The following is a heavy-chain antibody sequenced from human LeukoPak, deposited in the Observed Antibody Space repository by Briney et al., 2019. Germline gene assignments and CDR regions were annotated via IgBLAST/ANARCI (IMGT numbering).Heavy chain of an antibody. Sequence: GGSLRLSCAASGFTLSSYWMHWVRQAAGKGLVWASRINSDGSSTSYADSVKGRFTISRDNAKNTLYLQMNSLRAEDTAVYYCARVPYDFWSGYYLYYFDYWGQGTLVTVSS. D-gene: IGHD3-3*01. CDR2: INSDGSST. J-gene: IGHJ4*02. V-gene: IGHV3-74*01. CDR1: GFTLSSYW. CDR3: ARVPYDFWSGYYLYYFDY.